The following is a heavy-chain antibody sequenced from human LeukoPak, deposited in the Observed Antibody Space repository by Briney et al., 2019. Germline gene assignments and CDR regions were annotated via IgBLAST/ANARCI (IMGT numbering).Heavy chain of an antibody. CDR2: ISAYNGNT. CDR3: ARDAGYSSGWFIPPGPYYYYYYMGV. Sequence: ASVKVSCKASGYTFTSYGISWVRQAPGQGLEWMGWISAYNGNTNYAQKLQGRVTMTTDTSTSTAYMELRSLRSDDTAVYYCARDAGYSSGWFIPPGPYYYYYYMGVWGKGTTVTISS. CDR1: GYTFTSYG. J-gene: IGHJ6*03. V-gene: IGHV1-18*01. D-gene: IGHD6-19*01.